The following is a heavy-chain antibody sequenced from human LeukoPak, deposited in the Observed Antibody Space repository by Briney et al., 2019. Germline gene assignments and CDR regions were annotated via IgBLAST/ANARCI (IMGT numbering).Heavy chain of an antibody. J-gene: IGHJ3*02. CDR2: TWYDGSNK. V-gene: IGHV3-33*01. CDR3: ARDFRGAFDI. Sequence: GGSLRLSCAASGFTFSSYGMHWVRQAPGKGLEWVAVTWYDGSNKYYADAVKGRFTISRDNSKTTLCLQLNSLRAEDTAVYYCARDFRGAFDIWGRGTMVTVSS. CDR1: GFTFSSYG.